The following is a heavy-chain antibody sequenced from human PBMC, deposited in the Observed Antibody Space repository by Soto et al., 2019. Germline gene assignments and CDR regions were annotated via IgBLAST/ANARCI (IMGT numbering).Heavy chain of an antibody. CDR1: GGSISSSSYY. Sequence: SETRSLTCTVSGGSISSSSYYWGWIRQPPGKGLEWIGSIYYSGSTYYNPSLKSRVTMSVDTSKNQFSLRLRSVTAADTALYFCARHSLALRKNNWFDPWGQGIMVTVSS. J-gene: IGHJ5*02. CDR2: IYYSGST. V-gene: IGHV4-39*01. CDR3: ARHSLALRKNNWFDP. D-gene: IGHD3-3*02.